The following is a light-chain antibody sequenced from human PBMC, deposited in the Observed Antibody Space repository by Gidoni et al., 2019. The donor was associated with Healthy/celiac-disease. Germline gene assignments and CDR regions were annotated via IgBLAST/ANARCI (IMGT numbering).Light chain of an antibody. V-gene: IGKV3D-20*01. CDR1: QSVSSSY. CDR3: QQYGSSPPIT. J-gene: IGKJ5*01. CDR2: DAS. Sequence: EIVLTPSPATLSLSPGERATLSCGASQSVSSSYLAWYQQKPGRAPRLLIYDASSRATGIPDRCSGSGSGTDVTLTISRLEPEDFAVYYCQQYGSSPPITFGQGTRLEIK.